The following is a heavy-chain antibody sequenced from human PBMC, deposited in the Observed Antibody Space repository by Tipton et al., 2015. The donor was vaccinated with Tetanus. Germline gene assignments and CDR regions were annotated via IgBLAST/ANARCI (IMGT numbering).Heavy chain of an antibody. D-gene: IGHD2-2*02. J-gene: IGHJ4*02. Sequence: QVQLVQSGAEVKPSETLSLTCTVSGASLRGGDYHWSWIRQPPGKGLEWLAYISGSGATNSNYYLKSRITMTRDTSRNQFSLTLTSVTAADTAVYYCASYNIPYYFDYWGRGTLVTVSS. V-gene: IGHV4-61*08. CDR3: ASYNIPYYFDY. CDR2: ISGSGAT. CDR1: GASLRGGDYH.